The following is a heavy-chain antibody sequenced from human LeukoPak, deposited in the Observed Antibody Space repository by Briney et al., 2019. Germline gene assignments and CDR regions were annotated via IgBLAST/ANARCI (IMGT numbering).Heavy chain of an antibody. CDR2: VSPPGGGT. CDR1: GFTLTNAW. Sequence: GGSLRLSCAASGFTLTNAWMNWVRQAPGKGLEWLSGVSPPGGGTYYADSVKGRFTISRDDSKNTLSLQMNSLRAEDTAVYYCTHLGWFDPWGQGTLVTVSS. CDR3: THLGWFDP. J-gene: IGHJ5*02. V-gene: IGHV3-23*01.